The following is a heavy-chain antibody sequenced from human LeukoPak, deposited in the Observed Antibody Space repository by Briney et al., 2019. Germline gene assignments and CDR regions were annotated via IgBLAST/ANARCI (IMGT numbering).Heavy chain of an antibody. CDR3: ARVVLRSCWFDP. D-gene: IGHD3-3*01. J-gene: IGHJ5*02. CDR2: INQIGST. Sequence: SETLSLTCAAYGGSFSGYYWSWIRQPPGKGRGGIGEINQIGSTNNNPSLTSRVTISVDTSKNQFSLKLSSVTAADTAVYYCARVVLRSCWFDPWGQGTLVTVSS. V-gene: IGHV4-34*01. CDR1: GGSFSGYY.